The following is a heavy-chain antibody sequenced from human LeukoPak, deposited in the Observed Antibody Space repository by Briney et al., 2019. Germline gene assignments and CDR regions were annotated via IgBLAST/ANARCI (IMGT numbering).Heavy chain of an antibody. V-gene: IGHV3-30*02. CDR3: ARPVGYYGSGSYYNGPYYFDY. Sequence: GGSLRLSCAASGFTFSSYGMHWVRQAPGKGLEWVAFIRYDGSNKYYADSVKGRFTISRDNSKNTLYLQMNSLRAEDTAVYYCARPVGYYGSGSYYNGPYYFDYWGQGTLVTVSS. CDR2: IRYDGSNK. D-gene: IGHD3-10*01. CDR1: GFTFSSYG. J-gene: IGHJ4*02.